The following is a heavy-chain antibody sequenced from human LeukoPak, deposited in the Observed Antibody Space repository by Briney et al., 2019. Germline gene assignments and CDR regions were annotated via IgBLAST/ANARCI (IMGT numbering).Heavy chain of an antibody. Sequence: PSETLSLTCTVSGYSISSGYFWGWMRQPPGKGLEWIGSIYQSETAHYNPSLKSRVTISVDTSKNQFSLKLSSVTAADTAVYYCARRRRYYPFDYWGQGTLVTVSS. CDR3: ARRRRYYPFDY. CDR2: IYQSETA. D-gene: IGHD2-21*01. V-gene: IGHV4-38-2*02. J-gene: IGHJ4*02. CDR1: GYSISSGYF.